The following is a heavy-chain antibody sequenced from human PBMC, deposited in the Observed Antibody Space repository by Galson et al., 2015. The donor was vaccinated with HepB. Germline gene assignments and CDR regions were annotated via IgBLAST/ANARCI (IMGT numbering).Heavy chain of an antibody. V-gene: IGHV3-30-3*01. CDR1: GFTFSSYA. CDR2: ISYNGNNK. J-gene: IGHJ5*02. CDR3: ARVTDYYDSNNYYYNWFDP. Sequence: SLRLSCAASGFTFSSYAMHWVRQAPGKGLEWVAVISYNGNNKYYADSVKGRFTISRDNSKNTLYLQMNSLRAEDTAVYSCARVTDYYDSNNYYYNWFDPWGQGTLVTVSS. D-gene: IGHD3-22*01.